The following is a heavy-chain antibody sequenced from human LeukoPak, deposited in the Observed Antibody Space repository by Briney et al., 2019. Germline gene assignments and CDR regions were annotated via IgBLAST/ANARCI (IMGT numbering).Heavy chain of an antibody. Sequence: GGSLRLSCVASGFTFGSHAMSWVRQAPGKGLEWVSSISSSGDRTYNADSVKGRLTISRDNANNTLYLHITSLRAEDTAVYYCAKALLRYCRQVTNDFWGQGTLVTVSS. J-gene: IGHJ4*02. CDR1: GFTFGSHA. CDR2: ISSSGDRT. CDR3: AKALLRYCRQVTNDF. V-gene: IGHV3-23*01. D-gene: IGHD3-9*01.